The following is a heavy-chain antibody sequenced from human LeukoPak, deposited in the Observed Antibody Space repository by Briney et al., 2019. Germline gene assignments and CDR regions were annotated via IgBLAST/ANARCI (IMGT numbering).Heavy chain of an antibody. CDR1: GFTFSDYY. CDR3: ARSSLINDYYYGMDV. CDR2: ISSSGSTI. Sequence: GGSLRLSCAASGFTFSDYYMSWIRQAPGKGLEWVSYISSSGSTIYYADSVKGRFTISRDNAKNSLYLQMNSLRAEDTAVYYCARSSLINDYYYGMDVWGQGTTVTVSS. J-gene: IGHJ6*02. V-gene: IGHV3-11*01. D-gene: IGHD2-2*01.